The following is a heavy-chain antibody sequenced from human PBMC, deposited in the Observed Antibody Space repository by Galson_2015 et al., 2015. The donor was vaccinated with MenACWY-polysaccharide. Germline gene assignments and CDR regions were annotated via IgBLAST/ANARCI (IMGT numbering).Heavy chain of an antibody. J-gene: IGHJ2*01. Sequence: SMRLSCEASGFTFSSYSMNWVRQAPGKGLEWVSCISSSSSYIYYAYSVKGRFTISRDNAKNSLYLQMNSLRAEDKAVYYFARDSSGSYANWYFDLWGRGTLVTVSS. V-gene: IGHV3-21*01. CDR1: GFTFSSYS. D-gene: IGHD1-26*01. CDR3: ARDSSGSYANWYFDL. CDR2: ISSSSSYI.